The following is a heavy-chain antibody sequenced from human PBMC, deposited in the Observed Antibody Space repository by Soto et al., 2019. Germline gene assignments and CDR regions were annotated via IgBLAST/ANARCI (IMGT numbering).Heavy chain of an antibody. V-gene: IGHV3-23*01. CDR2: ISAGGGNT. J-gene: IGHJ6*03. Sequence: EVHLLESGGGLVQPGGSLRLSCAASGFSFNIYAMKWVRRPPGKGLECVSAISAGGGNTYYADSVKGRFTISRDNSKNTLYLQMNSLRADDTAVYYCAKAPTYDYYYYMDVWGKGTTVTVSS. CDR1: GFSFNIYA. CDR3: AKAPTYDYYYYMDV.